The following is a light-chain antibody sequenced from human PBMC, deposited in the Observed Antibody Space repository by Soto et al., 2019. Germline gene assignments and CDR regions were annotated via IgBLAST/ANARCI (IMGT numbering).Light chain of an antibody. Sequence: EILMTQPPATLSVSPGQKATLSCRASQSVGSNLAWYQQKPGQAPRLLIYGASTRATGIPARFSGSGSGTEFTLTISSLQSEDFAVYYCQQYNNWPRTFGGGTKVDIK. CDR3: QQYNNWPRT. CDR2: GAS. J-gene: IGKJ4*01. CDR1: QSVGSN. V-gene: IGKV3-15*01.